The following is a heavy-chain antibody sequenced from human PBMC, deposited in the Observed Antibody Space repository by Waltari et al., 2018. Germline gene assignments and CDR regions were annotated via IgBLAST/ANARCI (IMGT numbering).Heavy chain of an antibody. Sequence: QAPGQRLEWRGWINAGNDNTKYSQTCQGRVTITRETSASTAYMELRRLRSEDTAGYYCARGTYYYASSGSAGWFDPWGQGTLVTVSS. D-gene: IGHD3-22*01. CDR3: ARGTYYYASSGSAGWFDP. V-gene: IGHV1-3*01. J-gene: IGHJ5*02. CDR2: INAGNDNT.